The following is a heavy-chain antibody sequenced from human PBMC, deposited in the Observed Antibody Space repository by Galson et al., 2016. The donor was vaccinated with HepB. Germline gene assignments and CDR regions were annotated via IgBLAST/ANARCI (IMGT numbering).Heavy chain of an antibody. Sequence: QSGAEVKKPGESLTISCTGSGYTFTKYWIGWVRQMPGKALEWMGPIYPGDSDTRYSPSFQGQVTISADKSIHTAYLQGTSLKAPDTAMYYCTRHPPSQNTGDDYSFHSRGQGTLVTVSS. V-gene: IGHV5-51*01. J-gene: IGHJ4*02. CDR3: TRHPPSQNTGDDYSFHS. CDR1: GYTFTKYW. CDR2: IYPGDSDT. D-gene: IGHD5-12*01.